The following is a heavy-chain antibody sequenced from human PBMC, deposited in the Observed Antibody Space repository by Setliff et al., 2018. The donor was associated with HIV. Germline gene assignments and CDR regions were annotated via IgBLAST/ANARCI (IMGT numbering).Heavy chain of an antibody. D-gene: IGHD3-22*01. CDR1: GYSFSSHP. Sequence: ASVKVSCKTSGYSFSSHPIHWVRQAPGQRPEWMGWIKTGNGDTQYSQKFRDRVTITRDTSADTVYMELSSLRSEDTAVYYCARDRCDSVKCYLYNWFDPWGQGTLGTAPQ. J-gene: IGHJ5*02. CDR2: IKTGNGDT. CDR3: ARDRCDSVKCYLYNWFDP. V-gene: IGHV1-3*04.